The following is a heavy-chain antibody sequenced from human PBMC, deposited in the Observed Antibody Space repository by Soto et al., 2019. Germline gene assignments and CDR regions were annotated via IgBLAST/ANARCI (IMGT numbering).Heavy chain of an antibody. Sequence: ASVKVSCKASGYTFTGYAMHWVRQAPGQRFEWMGWINAGNGNTKYSQKFQGSVTITRDTSASTAYMELSSLRSEDTAVYYCARAVAVAADFDYWGQGTLVTVSS. CDR1: GYTFTGYA. J-gene: IGHJ4*02. CDR2: INAGNGNT. CDR3: ARAVAVAADFDY. D-gene: IGHD6-19*01. V-gene: IGHV1-3*01.